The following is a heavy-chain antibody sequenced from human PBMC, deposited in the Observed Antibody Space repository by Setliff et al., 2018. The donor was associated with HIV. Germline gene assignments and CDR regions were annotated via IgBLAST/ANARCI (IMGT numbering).Heavy chain of an antibody. D-gene: IGHD6-13*01. CDR1: GFPFGDYA. J-gene: IGHJ6*03. Sequence: QPGGSLRLSCKASGFPFGDYAMSWVRQAPGKGLEWVGFIRSEAYGGTTEYAASAKGRFTISRDDSKSIAHLQMNRLKIEDTGVYYCTRASSWYYYMDVWGKGTTVTVSS. CDR2: IRSEAYGGTT. CDR3: TRASSWYYYMDV. V-gene: IGHV3-49*04.